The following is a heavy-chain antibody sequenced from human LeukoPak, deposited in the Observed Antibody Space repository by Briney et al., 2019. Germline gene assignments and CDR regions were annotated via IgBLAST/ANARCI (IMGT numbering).Heavy chain of an antibody. CDR3: ARARRLGLGYYYYYMDV. V-gene: IGHV4-59*11. Sequence: PSETLSLTCTVSGGSISSRYWSWIRQPPARELEWSGYIYYSGSTNYNTSLKSRVTISVDTSENQFSLKLSSVTAADTAVYYCARARRLGLGYYYYYMDVWGKGTTVTVSS. D-gene: IGHD3-16*01. CDR2: IYYSGST. CDR1: GGSISSRY. J-gene: IGHJ6*03.